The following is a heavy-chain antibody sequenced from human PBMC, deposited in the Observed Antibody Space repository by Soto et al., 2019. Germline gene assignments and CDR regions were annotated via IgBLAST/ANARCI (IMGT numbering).Heavy chain of an antibody. V-gene: IGHV1-3*01. CDR2: INAGNGNT. CDR3: ARDFTYYYGMDV. CDR1: GYTFTSYA. Sequence: QVTLVQSGAEVKKPGASVKVSCKASGYTFTSYAMHWVRQAPGQRLEWMGWINAGNGNTKYSQKFQGRVTITRDTSASTAYMELSSLRSEDTAVYYCARDFTYYYGMDVWGQGTTVTVSS. J-gene: IGHJ6*02.